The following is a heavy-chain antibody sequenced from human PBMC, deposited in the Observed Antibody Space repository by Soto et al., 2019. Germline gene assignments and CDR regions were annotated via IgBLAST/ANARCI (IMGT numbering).Heavy chain of an antibody. Sequence: EVQLVESGGGLVQLGGSLRLSCAASGFTISSYSMNWVRQAPGKGLEWVSYISSSSSTIYYADSVKGRFTISRDNAKNSLYLQMNSLRAEDTAVYYCARLYGDYTYYFDYWGQGTLVTVSS. V-gene: IGHV3-48*01. CDR2: ISSSSSTI. CDR1: GFTISSYS. CDR3: ARLYGDYTYYFDY. D-gene: IGHD4-17*01. J-gene: IGHJ4*02.